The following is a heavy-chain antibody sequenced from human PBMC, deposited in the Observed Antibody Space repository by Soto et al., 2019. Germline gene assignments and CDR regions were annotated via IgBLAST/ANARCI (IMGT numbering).Heavy chain of an antibody. V-gene: IGHV1-69*01. CDR3: ARASPYGYSPSLFDY. CDR1: GGTFSSYA. CDR2: IIPIFGTA. D-gene: IGHD5-18*01. J-gene: IGHJ4*02. Sequence: QVQLVQSGAEVKKPGSSVKVSCKASGGTFSSYAISWVRQAPGQGLEWMGGIIPIFGTANYAQKFQGRVTITADESTSTADMELSSRRFEDTAVYYCARASPYGYSPSLFDYWGQGTLVTVSS.